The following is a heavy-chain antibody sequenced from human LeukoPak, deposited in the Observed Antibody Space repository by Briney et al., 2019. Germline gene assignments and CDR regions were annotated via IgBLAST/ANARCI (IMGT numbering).Heavy chain of an antibody. V-gene: IGHV5-51*01. CDR1: GYIFTSYW. J-gene: IGHJ4*02. Sequence: GESLKISCKGSGYIFTSYWIGWVRQLAGKGLAWMGIIYPSDSDTRYIPSFQGQVTISADKSISTAYLQWSSLKASDTAMYYCARQSTISSWPDDWGQGTPVTVSS. CDR3: ARQSTISSWPDD. CDR2: IYPSDSDT. D-gene: IGHD5-24*01.